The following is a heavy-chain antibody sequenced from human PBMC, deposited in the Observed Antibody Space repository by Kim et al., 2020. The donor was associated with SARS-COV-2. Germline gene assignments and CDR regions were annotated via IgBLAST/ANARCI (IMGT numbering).Heavy chain of an antibody. CDR2: IK. Sequence: IKYYAGSVQGRFTISRDNSKNTLYLQMNSLRAEDTAVYYCARGKINFDYWGQGTLVTVSS. V-gene: IGHV3-33*01. CDR3: ARGKINFDY. J-gene: IGHJ4*02.